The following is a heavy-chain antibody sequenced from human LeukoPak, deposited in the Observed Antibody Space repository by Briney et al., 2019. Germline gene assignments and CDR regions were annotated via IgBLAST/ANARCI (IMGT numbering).Heavy chain of an antibody. J-gene: IGHJ3*02. V-gene: IGHV3-7*01. CDR2: INPDGSRI. CDR3: ARDSGYNAFDI. Sequence: GGSLRLSYAASGFTFSTSWMTWVRQAPGKGLDWLGNINPDGSRINYVDSVKGRFTFSRDNAENSLFLQMNSLRAEDTAVFYCARDSGYNAFDIWGQGTMVTVSS. D-gene: IGHD5-12*01. CDR1: GFTFSTSW.